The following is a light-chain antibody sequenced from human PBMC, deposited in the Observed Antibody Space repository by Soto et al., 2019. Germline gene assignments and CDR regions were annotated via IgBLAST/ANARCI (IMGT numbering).Light chain of an antibody. V-gene: IGLV2-14*01. J-gene: IGLJ1*01. CDR2: EVS. Sequence: QSVLPQPASVSGSPGQSITISCTGTSSDVGGYNYVSWYQQHPGKAPKLMIYEVSNRPSGVSNRFSGSKSGNTASLTISGLQAEDEADYYCSSYTSSSTPYYVFGTGTKVTVL. CDR3: SSYTSSSTPYYV. CDR1: SSDVGGYNY.